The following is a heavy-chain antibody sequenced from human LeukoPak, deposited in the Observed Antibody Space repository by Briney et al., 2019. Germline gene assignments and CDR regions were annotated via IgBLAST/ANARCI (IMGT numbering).Heavy chain of an antibody. CDR2: ISSSSSYT. CDR3: ARDSDYYGSGSALFDP. Sequence: GGSLRLSCAASGFTFSDYYMSWIRQAPGKGLEWVSYISSSSSYTNYADSVKGRFTISRDNAKNSLYLQMNSLRAEGTAVYYCARDSDYYGSGSALFDPWGQGTLVTVSS. CDR1: GFTFSDYY. J-gene: IGHJ5*02. D-gene: IGHD3-10*01. V-gene: IGHV3-11*06.